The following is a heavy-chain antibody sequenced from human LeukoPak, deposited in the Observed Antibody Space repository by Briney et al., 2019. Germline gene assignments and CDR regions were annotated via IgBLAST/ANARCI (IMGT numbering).Heavy chain of an antibody. Sequence: GGSLRLSCAASGFTFSSYGMQWVRQAPGKGLVWVSRIDRDGSRINYADSVKGRFTISRDNGKNTLFLQMNSLRAEDTAVYYCARDTASIYYDSSGYYYGGFDYWGQGTLVTVSS. CDR1: GFTFSSYG. V-gene: IGHV3-74*01. CDR3: ARDTASIYYDSSGYYYGGFDY. CDR2: IDRDGSRI. D-gene: IGHD3-22*01. J-gene: IGHJ4*02.